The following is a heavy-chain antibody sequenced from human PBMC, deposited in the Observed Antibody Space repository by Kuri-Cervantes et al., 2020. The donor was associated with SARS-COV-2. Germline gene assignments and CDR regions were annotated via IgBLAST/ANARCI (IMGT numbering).Heavy chain of an antibody. CDR2: IYYSGST. Sequence: SETLSLTCTVSGGSISSYCWSWIRQPPGKGLEWIGYIYYSGSTNYNPSLKSRVTISVDTSKNQFSLKLSSVTAADTAVYYCARRMAVAGTRGYWFDPWGQGTLVTVSS. CDR3: ARRMAVAGTRGYWFDP. J-gene: IGHJ5*02. V-gene: IGHV4-59*01. CDR1: GGSISSYC. D-gene: IGHD6-19*01.